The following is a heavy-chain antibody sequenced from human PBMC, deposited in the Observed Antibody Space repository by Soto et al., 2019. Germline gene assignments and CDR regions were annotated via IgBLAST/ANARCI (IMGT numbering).Heavy chain of an antibody. Sequence: QVQLVESGGGVVQPGKSLRLSCAASGFTFSNYALHWVRQAPGKGLEWVAVISHDETTKYYVDSVKGRFTISRDNSKNTLYLQMNSLRVEDTAFYYCARTRNYIVATPPDYWGQGTLVTVSS. CDR3: ARTRNYIVATPPDY. D-gene: IGHD5-12*01. J-gene: IGHJ4*02. CDR2: ISHDETTK. V-gene: IGHV3-30-3*01. CDR1: GFTFSNYA.